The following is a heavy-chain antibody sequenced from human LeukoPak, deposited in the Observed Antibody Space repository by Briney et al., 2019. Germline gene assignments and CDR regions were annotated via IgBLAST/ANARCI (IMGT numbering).Heavy chain of an antibody. CDR2: IYSGGNT. Sequence: PGGSLRLSCAASGFTVSSNYMSWVRQAPGKGLEWVSIIYSGGNTDYTDSVKGRFTIFRDNSKNTLYHIMKNLRAEDTAVYYCARTFPSDYWGQGTLVTVSS. J-gene: IGHJ4*02. CDR1: GFTVSSNY. V-gene: IGHV3-53*01. CDR3: ARTFPSDY.